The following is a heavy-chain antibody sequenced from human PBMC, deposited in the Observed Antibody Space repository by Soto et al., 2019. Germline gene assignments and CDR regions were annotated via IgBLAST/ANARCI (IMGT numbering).Heavy chain of an antibody. CDR3: VKDVGSRHYDFTNFDS. J-gene: IGHJ4*02. Sequence: GGSLSLSCVVSGFIFDNYSIHWVRQRPGKGLEWVGGIDWNRATIDYGDSVNGRSTLSRDNARNYVLLEMSRLRNDDSALYYCVKDVGSRHYDFTNFDSWGRGTQVTVSS. CDR2: IDWNRATI. V-gene: IGHV3-9*01. CDR1: GFIFDNYS. D-gene: IGHD3-3*01.